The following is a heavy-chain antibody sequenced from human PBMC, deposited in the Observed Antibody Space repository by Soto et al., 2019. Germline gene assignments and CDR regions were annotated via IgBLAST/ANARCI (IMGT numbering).Heavy chain of an antibody. D-gene: IGHD6-19*01. V-gene: IGHV3-7*01. CDR1: GFTFSNYW. Sequence: EVQLVESGGGLVQPGGSLRLSCAASGFTFSNYWMSWVRQAPGKGLEWVANIKQDGSQNYYVDSVKGRFTTSRDNTKNSFLLQMNSMSAEYTAVDYCARDLINGWKLDYWGRGTLVTVS. J-gene: IGHJ4*02. CDR2: IKQDGSQN. CDR3: ARDLINGWKLDY.